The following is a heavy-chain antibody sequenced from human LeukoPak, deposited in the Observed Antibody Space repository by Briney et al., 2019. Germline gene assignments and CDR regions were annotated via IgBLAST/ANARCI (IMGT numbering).Heavy chain of an antibody. Sequence: PSETLSLTCTVSGGSFSSSNFYWAWIRQPPGKGLEWIGSISYRGSTYYNSSLKSRVTISVDTSKNQFSLKLNSVTAADTAVYYCARDGARFNCMDVWGEGTTVTVSS. V-gene: IGHV4-39*07. CDR3: ARDGARFNCMDV. CDR2: ISYRGST. J-gene: IGHJ6*03. CDR1: GGSFSSSNFY. D-gene: IGHD3-10*01.